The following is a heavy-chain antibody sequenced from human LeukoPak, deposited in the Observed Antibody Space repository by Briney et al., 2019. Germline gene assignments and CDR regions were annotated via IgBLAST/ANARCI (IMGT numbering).Heavy chain of an antibody. J-gene: IGHJ4*02. CDR2: ISSSSTI. V-gene: IGHV3-48*01. D-gene: IGHD3-3*01. CDR3: ARELKYDFWSGYYLDY. CDR1: GFTFSSYS. Sequence: GGSLRLSCAASGFTFSSYSMNWVRQAPGKGLEWVSYISSSSTIYYADSVKGRFTISRDNAKNSLYLQMNSLRAEDTAVYYCARELKYDFWSGYYLDYWGQGTLVTVSS.